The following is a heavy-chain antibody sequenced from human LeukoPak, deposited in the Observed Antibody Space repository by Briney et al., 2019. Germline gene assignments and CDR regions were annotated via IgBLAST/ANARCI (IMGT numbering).Heavy chain of an antibody. CDR2: ISGSGGST. V-gene: IGHV3-23*01. Sequence: GGSLRLSCAASGFTFSSYAMSWVRQAPGKGQECVSAISGSGGSTYYADSVKGRFTISRDNSKNTLYLQMNSLRAEDTAVYYCAKSTVTTYDAFDICGQGTMVTVSS. J-gene: IGHJ3*02. D-gene: IGHD4-17*01. CDR1: GFTFSSYA. CDR3: AKSTVTTYDAFDI.